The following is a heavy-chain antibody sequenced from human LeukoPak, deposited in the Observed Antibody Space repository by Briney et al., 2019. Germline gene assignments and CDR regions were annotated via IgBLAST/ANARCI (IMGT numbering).Heavy chain of an antibody. CDR1: GFTFSSYG. CDR2: IWYDGSNK. D-gene: IGHD3-22*01. CDR3: ARETGHYYYDPTGAFDI. V-gene: IGHV3-33*01. J-gene: IGHJ3*02. Sequence: PGRSLRLSCAASGFTFSSYGMHWVRQAPGKGLEWVAVIWYDGSNKYYADSVKGRFTISRDNSKNTLYLQMNSLRAEDTAVYYCARETGHYYYDPTGAFDIWGQGTMVTVSS.